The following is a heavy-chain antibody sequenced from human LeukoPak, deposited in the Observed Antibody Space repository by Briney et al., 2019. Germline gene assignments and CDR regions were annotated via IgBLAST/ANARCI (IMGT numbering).Heavy chain of an antibody. J-gene: IGHJ4*02. CDR1: GFTFSSYS. CDR2: ITQTVSET. CDR3: ARDGGPGIAVADYNVPFDY. V-gene: IGHV3-7*01. Sequence: GGSLRLSCAASGFTFSSYSMSWVRQAPGKGLEWVANITQTVSETYYVDSVKGRFTISRDNAKNSLYLQMNSLRAEDTAVYYCARDGGPGIAVADYNVPFDYWGQGTLVTVSS. D-gene: IGHD6-19*01.